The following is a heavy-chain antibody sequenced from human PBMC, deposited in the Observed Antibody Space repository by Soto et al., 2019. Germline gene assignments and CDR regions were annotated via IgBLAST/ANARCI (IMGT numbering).Heavy chain of an antibody. Sequence: QITLNESGPTPVKPRQTLTLTCTFSGFSLTTSGVGAGWIRQSPGKAPEWLALIYWDDDKRYSPSLKSRLTITKDTSKNQVVLTMADLDPADTATYYCAHRVLRTVFGLVTTTAIYFDFWGQGTPVAVSS. CDR3: AHRVLRTVFGLVTTTAIYFDF. V-gene: IGHV2-5*02. J-gene: IGHJ4*02. CDR2: IYWDDDK. CDR1: GFSLTTSGVG. D-gene: IGHD3-3*01.